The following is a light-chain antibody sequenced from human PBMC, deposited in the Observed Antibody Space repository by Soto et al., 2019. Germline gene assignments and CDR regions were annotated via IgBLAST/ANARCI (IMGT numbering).Light chain of an antibody. CDR3: QQVDSYPRT. Sequence: DIQMTQSPSSLSASVGDRVTITCRASQSISTYLNWYQQKAGLAPKLLIYAASSLQSGVPSRFSGSGSGTDFSLTISSLHPEDVATYYCQQVDSYPRTFGQGTKVDIK. V-gene: IGKV1-39*01. CDR1: QSISTY. CDR2: AAS. J-gene: IGKJ1*01.